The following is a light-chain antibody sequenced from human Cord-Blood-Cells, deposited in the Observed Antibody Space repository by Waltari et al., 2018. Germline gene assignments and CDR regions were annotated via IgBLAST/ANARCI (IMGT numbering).Light chain of an antibody. J-gene: IGLJ2*01. CDR3: CSYAGSYTFEV. CDR1: SSDVGGYNY. Sequence: QSALTQPRSVSGSPGQSVTISCTGTSSDVGGYNYVSWYHQHPGKAPKLMIYDVSKRPSGLPDRFSGSKSGNTASLTISGLQAEDEADYYCCSYAGSYTFEVFGGGTKLTVL. CDR2: DVS. V-gene: IGLV2-11*01.